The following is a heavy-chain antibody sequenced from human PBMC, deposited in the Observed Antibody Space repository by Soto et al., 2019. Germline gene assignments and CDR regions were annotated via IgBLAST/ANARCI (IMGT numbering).Heavy chain of an antibody. CDR3: ASTRLRNFDWLGPHAFDI. D-gene: IGHD3-9*01. V-gene: IGHV4-59*01. CDR2: IYYSGST. CDR1: GGSISSYY. J-gene: IGHJ3*02. Sequence: SETLSLTCTVSGGSISSYYWRWIRQTPGKGLGWIGYIYYSGSTNYNPSLKSRVTISVGTSKNQFSLKLSSVTAADTAVYYCASTRLRNFDWLGPHAFDIWGQGTMVTVSS.